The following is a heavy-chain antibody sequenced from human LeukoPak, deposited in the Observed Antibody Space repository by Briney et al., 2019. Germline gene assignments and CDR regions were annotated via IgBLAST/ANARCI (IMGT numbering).Heavy chain of an antibody. D-gene: IGHD6-19*01. CDR1: GYTLTELS. J-gene: IGHJ3*02. CDR3: ATSIAVAGYYAFDI. Sequence: ASVKVSCKVSGYTLTELSMRWVRQAPGKGLEWMGGFDPEDGETIYAQKFQGRVTMTEDTSTDTAYMELSSLRSEDTAVYYCATSIAVAGYYAFDIWGQGTMVTVSS. V-gene: IGHV1-24*01. CDR2: FDPEDGET.